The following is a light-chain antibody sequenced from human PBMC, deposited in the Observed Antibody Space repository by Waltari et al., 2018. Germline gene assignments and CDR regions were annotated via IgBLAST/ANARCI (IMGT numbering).Light chain of an antibody. CDR3: QQYNNWPLT. V-gene: IGKV3-15*01. Sequence: EIVMTQSPATLSVSPGARANLSCRASQRVSSNLAWYQQKPGQAPRLLSYGASTRATGIPARFSGSGSGTEFTLTISSLQSEDFAVYYCQQYNNWPLTFGQGTKVEIK. J-gene: IGKJ1*01. CDR1: QRVSSN. CDR2: GAS.